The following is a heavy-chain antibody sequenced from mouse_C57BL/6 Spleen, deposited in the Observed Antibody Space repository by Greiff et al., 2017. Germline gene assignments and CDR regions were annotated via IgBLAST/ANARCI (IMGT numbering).Heavy chain of an antibody. Sequence: QVQLQQPGAELVKPGASVKMSCKASGYTFTSYWIPWVKQRPGQGLEWIGDIYPGSGSTNYNEKFKSKATLTVDKSSSTAYMQLSSLASEDSAGWDCAREVAFLAGIAYWGQGTLVTVSA. CDR2: IYPGSGST. CDR3: AREVAFLAGIAY. V-gene: IGHV1-55*01. CDR1: GYTFTSYW. J-gene: IGHJ3*01. D-gene: IGHD1-1*02.